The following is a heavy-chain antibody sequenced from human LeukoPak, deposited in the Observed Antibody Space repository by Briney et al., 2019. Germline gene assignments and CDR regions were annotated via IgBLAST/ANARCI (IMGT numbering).Heavy chain of an antibody. V-gene: IGHV4-59*08. CDR2: IYYSGST. CDR1: GGSISSYY. Sequence: SETLSLTCTVSGGSISSYYWSWIRQPPGKGLEWIGYIYYSGSTNYNPSLKSRVTISVDTSKNQFSLKLSSVTAADTAVYFCARAYSSSWYFNWFDPWGQGTQVTVSS. J-gene: IGHJ5*02. CDR3: ARAYSSSWYFNWFDP. D-gene: IGHD6-13*01.